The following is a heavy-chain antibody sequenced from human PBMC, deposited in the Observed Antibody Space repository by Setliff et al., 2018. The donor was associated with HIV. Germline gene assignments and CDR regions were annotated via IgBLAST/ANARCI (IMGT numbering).Heavy chain of an antibody. Sequence: ASVKVSCKASGYTFTSYAVSWVRQAPGQGLEWVGWIHTNTGDPTYAQGFTGRFVFSFDTSVSTAYLQISGLKAEDTAVYYCATRGEQLYFYGMDVWGQGTTVTVSS. CDR2: IHTNTGDP. D-gene: IGHD1-26*01. V-gene: IGHV7-4-1*02. CDR3: ATRGEQLYFYGMDV. J-gene: IGHJ6*02. CDR1: GYTFTSYA.